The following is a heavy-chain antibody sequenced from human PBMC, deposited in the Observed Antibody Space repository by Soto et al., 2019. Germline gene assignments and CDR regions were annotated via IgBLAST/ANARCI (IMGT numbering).Heavy chain of an antibody. CDR3: VLYPNWNLNWFDP. J-gene: IGHJ5*02. CDR2: IIPIFGTA. Sequence: QVQLVQSGAEVKKPGSSVKVSCKASGGTFSSYAISWVRQAPGQGLEWMGGIIPIFGTANYAQKFQGRVTITADESTSTDYMELSSLRSEDTAVYYCVLYPNWNLNWFDPCGQGTLVTVSS. CDR1: GGTFSSYA. D-gene: IGHD1-1*01. V-gene: IGHV1-69*01.